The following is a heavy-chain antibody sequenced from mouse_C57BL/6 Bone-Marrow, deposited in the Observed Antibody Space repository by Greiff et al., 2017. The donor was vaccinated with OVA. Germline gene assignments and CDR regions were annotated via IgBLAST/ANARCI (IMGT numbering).Heavy chain of an antibody. Sequence: QVQLQQPGAELVKPGASVKLSCKASGYTFTSYWMQWVKQRPGQGLEWIGEIDPSDSYTNYNQKFKGKATLTVDTSSSTAYMQLSSLTSEDSAVYYCASQGPLYYGSSYFYAMDYWGQGTSVTVSS. CDR2: IDPSDSYT. CDR3: ASQGPLYYGSSYFYAMDY. D-gene: IGHD1-1*01. J-gene: IGHJ4*01. CDR1: GYTFTSYW. V-gene: IGHV1-50*01.